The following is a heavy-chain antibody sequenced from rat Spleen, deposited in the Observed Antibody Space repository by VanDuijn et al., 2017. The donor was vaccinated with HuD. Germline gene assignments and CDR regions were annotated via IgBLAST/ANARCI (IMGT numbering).Heavy chain of an antibody. CDR3: TRESLHGYYSHGFLS. D-gene: IGHD1-5*01. Sequence: QVHLKESGPGLVQSSQTLSLTCTVSGFSLTNNGVSWVRQPPGEGLEWIAAISTGGNTYYNSALKSLLSISRDNSKSQVFLKMDSLQTEDTASCFWTRESLHGYYSHGFLSWCQGNLVTVSS. V-gene: IGHV2S12*01. CDR1: GFSLTNNG. J-gene: IGHJ3*01. CDR2: ISTGGNT.